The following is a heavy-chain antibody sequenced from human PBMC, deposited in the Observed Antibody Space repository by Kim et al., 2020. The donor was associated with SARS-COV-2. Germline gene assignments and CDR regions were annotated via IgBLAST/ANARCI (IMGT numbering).Heavy chain of an antibody. CDR1: GGSISSSNW. J-gene: IGHJ4*02. CDR2: IYHSGST. Sequence: SETLSLTCAVSGGSISSSNWWSWVRQPPGKGLEWIGEIYHSGSTNYNPSLKSRVTISVDKSKNQFSLKLSSVTAADTAVYYCATNDYGSGSYGGYWGQGTLVTVSS. CDR3: ATNDYGSGSYGGY. V-gene: IGHV4-4*02. D-gene: IGHD3-10*01.